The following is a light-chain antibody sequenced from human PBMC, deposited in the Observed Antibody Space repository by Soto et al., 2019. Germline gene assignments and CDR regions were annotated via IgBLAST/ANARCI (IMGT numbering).Light chain of an antibody. V-gene: IGKV3-15*01. CDR1: QSVGNN. CDR3: QQYGDWPLT. J-gene: IGKJ4*01. CDR2: ATS. Sequence: EIVVRQSPATLSVSPGERATLSCRASQSVGNNFAWYQQKPGQAPRLLIFATSTRATGVPARVSGSGSGTEFTLTISSLQSEDFAVYYCQQYGDWPLTFGGGAKVEIE.